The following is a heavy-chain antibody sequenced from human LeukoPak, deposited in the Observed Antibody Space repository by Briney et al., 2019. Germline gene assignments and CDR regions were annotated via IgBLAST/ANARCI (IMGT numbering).Heavy chain of an antibody. CDR1: GGSISSYY. D-gene: IGHD5-24*01. V-gene: IGHV4-59*01. CDR2: IYYSGST. J-gene: IGHJ3*02. CDR3: AREIDGYIVGAAFDI. Sequence: PSETLSLTCTISGGSISSYYWSWIRQPPGKGLEWIGYIYYSGSTNYNPPLKSRVTISVDTSKNQFSLKLSSVTAADTAVYYCAREIDGYIVGAAFDIWGQGTMVTVSS.